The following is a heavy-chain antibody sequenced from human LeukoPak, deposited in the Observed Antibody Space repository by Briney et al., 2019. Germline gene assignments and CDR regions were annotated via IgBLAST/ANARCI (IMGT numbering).Heavy chain of an antibody. V-gene: IGHV3-21*01. J-gene: IGHJ2*01. CDR2: ISSSSSYI. D-gene: IGHD3-10*01. Sequence: PGGSLRPSCAASGFTFSSYTMNWVRQAPGKGLEWVSSISSSSSYIYYADSVKDRFTISRDNAKNSLYLQMNSLRAEDTAVYYCARDGKADYYGSGNPPRYWYFDLWGRGTLVTVSS. CDR3: ARDGKADYYGSGNPPRYWYFDL. CDR1: GFTFSSYT.